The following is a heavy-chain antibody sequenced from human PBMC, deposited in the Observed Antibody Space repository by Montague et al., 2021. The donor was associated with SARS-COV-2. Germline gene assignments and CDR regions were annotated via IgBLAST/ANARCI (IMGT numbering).Heavy chain of an antibody. CDR1: GGSFSGYY. D-gene: IGHD3-10*01. J-gene: IGHJ6*02. CDR3: ASSGGYYYYYQGVDV. Sequence: SETLSLTCAVHGGSFSGYYWSWIRQPLGKGLEWIGEINHSGSTNYNPSLKSRVSISVDTSKNQFSLKLSSVTAADTAVYYCASSGGYYYYYQGVDVWGQGTTVTVSS. V-gene: IGHV4-34*01. CDR2: INHSGST.